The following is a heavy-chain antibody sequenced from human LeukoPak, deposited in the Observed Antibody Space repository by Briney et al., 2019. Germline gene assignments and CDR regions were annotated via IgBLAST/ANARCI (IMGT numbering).Heavy chain of an antibody. D-gene: IGHD5-18*01. CDR3: ATIQLWGTIDY. CDR1: GGSISSSSYY. CDR2: IFYSGST. Sequence: PSETLSLTCTVSGGSISSSSYYWGWIRQPPGKGLEWIGSIFYSGSTYYNPSLKSRVTISVDTSKNQFSLKLSSVTAADTAVYYCATIQLWGTIDYWGQGTLVTVSS. J-gene: IGHJ4*02. V-gene: IGHV4-39*01.